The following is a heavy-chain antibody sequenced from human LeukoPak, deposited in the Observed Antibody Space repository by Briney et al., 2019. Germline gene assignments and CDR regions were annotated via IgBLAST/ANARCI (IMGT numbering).Heavy chain of an antibody. CDR3: ARDNRGSYIDY. CDR2: ISSSSSYI. Sequence: GGSLRLSCAACGFTFSSYSMSWVRQAPGKGLEWVSSISSSSSYIYYADSVKGRFTISRGNAKNSLYLQMNSLRAEDTAVYYCARDNRGSYIDYWGQGTLVTVSS. D-gene: IGHD1-26*01. J-gene: IGHJ4*02. V-gene: IGHV3-21*01. CDR1: GFTFSSYS.